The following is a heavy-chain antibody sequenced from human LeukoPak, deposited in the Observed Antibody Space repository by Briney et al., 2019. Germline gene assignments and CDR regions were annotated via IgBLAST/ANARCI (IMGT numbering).Heavy chain of an antibody. J-gene: IGHJ4*02. V-gene: IGHV4-39*01. CDR3: ARIANVDMAMVNFDY. CDR2: IHYSGST. D-gene: IGHD5-18*01. Sequence: PSETLSLTCTVSGGSIGTSDYYWAWLRQPPGKGLEWIGTIHYSGSTFYNPSLKTRVTIFLDTPKNQFSLKLTSVTAVDTAVYYCARIANVDMAMVNFDYWGQGALVTVSS. CDR1: GGSIGTSDYY.